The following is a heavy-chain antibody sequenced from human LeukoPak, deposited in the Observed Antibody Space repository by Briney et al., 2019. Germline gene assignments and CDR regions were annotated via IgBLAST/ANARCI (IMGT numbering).Heavy chain of an antibody. CDR1: GFTFSSYE. V-gene: IGHV3-48*03. CDR2: ISSTSGSAI. CDR3: ARRYYGSGSYYNDY. D-gene: IGHD3-10*01. J-gene: IGHJ4*02. Sequence: GGSLRLSCAASGFTFSSYEMNWVRQAPGKGLEWVSYISSTSGSAIYYADSVKGRFTISRDNAKNSLYLQMNSLRAEDTAVYYCARRYYGSGSYYNDYWGQGTLVTVSS.